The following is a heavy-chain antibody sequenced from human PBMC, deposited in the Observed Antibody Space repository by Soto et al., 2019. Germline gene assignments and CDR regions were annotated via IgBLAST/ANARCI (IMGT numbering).Heavy chain of an antibody. Sequence: LRLSCAASGFTFSSYGMHWVRQAPGKGLEWVAVISYDGSNKYYADSVKGRFTISRDNSKNTLYLQMNSLRAEDTAVYYCAKDLRIWLAFDYWGQGTLVTVSS. J-gene: IGHJ4*02. CDR1: GFTFSSYG. CDR3: AKDLRIWLAFDY. D-gene: IGHD6-19*01. CDR2: ISYDGSNK. V-gene: IGHV3-30*18.